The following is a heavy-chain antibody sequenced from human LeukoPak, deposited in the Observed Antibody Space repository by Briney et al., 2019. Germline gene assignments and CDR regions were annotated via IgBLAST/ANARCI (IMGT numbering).Heavy chain of an antibody. CDR2: ISGSGGST. CDR3: AKDRGYYYGSGSSMNYFDY. J-gene: IGHJ4*02. D-gene: IGHD3-10*01. Sequence: GGSLRLSCAASGFTFSSYAMSWVRQAPGKGLEWVSAISGSGGSTYYADSVKGRFTISRDNSKNTLYLQMNSLRAEDTAVYYCAKDRGYYYGSGSSMNYFDYWGQGTLVTVSS. CDR1: GFTFSSYA. V-gene: IGHV3-23*01.